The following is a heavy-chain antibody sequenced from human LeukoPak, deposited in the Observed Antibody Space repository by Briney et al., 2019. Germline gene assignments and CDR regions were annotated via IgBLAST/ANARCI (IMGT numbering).Heavy chain of an antibody. CDR1: GFTFSSYW. Sequence: GGSLRLSCAASGFTFSSYWMHWVRQAPGKGLVWVSRINSDGSTTNYADSVKGRFTISRDNAKNTLYLQMNGLRADDTAVYYCARDGTAANFDYWGQGTLVTVSS. CDR3: ARDGTAANFDY. D-gene: IGHD6-13*01. J-gene: IGHJ4*02. V-gene: IGHV3-74*01. CDR2: INSDGSTT.